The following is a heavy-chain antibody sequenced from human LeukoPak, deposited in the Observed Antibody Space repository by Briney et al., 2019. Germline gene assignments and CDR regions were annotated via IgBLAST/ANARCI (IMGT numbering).Heavy chain of an antibody. V-gene: IGHV4-61*01. CDR2: IYYSGST. J-gene: IGHJ4*02. Sequence: RTSETLSLTCTVSGGSVSSGSYYWSWIRQPPGKGLEWIGYIYYSGSTNYNPSLKSRVTISVDTSKNQFSLKLSSVTAADTAVYYCARGVLSSWDQEYYFDYWGQGTLVTVSS. CDR3: ARGVLSSWDQEYYFDY. CDR1: GGSVSSGSYY. D-gene: IGHD6-13*01.